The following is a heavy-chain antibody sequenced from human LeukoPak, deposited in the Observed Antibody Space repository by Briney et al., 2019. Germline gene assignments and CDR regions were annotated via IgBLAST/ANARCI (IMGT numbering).Heavy chain of an antibody. J-gene: IGHJ3*02. CDR1: GFTFSSYA. V-gene: IGHV3-23*01. CDR2: ISGSGGST. Sequence: GGSLRLSCAASGFTFSSYAMSWVRQAPGKGLEWVSAISGSGGSTYYADSVKGRFTISRDNSKNTLYLQMNSLRAEDTAVYYCAKAGGGPGYSSGWYEPSAFDIWNKGTMVAVSS. D-gene: IGHD6-19*01. CDR3: AKAGGGPGYSSGWYEPSAFDI.